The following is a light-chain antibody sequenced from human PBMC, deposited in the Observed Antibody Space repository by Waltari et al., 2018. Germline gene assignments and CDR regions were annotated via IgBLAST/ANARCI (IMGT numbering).Light chain of an antibody. V-gene: IGKV3-20*01. CDR3: QQYDISPLT. J-gene: IGKJ4*01. Sequence: EIVLTQSPGTLSLSPGERATLSCRASQTVRNTYLAWYPQTPGQAPTLLSYGASSRATGIPDRFCGSGSGTDFSLTISSLEPEDFAVYYCQQYDISPLTFGGGTKVEIK. CDR2: GAS. CDR1: QTVRNTY.